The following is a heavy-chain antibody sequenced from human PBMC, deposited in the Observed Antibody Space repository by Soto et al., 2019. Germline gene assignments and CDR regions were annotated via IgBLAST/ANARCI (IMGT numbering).Heavy chain of an antibody. CDR2: IIPIFGTA. D-gene: IGHD3-9*01. CDR1: GGTFSSYA. V-gene: IGHV1-69*13. CDR3: ARRYYDILTGYEYYYYGMDV. J-gene: IGHJ6*02. Sequence: SLKVSCKASGGTFSSYAISWVRQAPGQGLEWMGGIIPIFGTANYAQKFQGRVTITADESTSTAYMELSSLRSEDTAVYYCARRYYDILTGYEYYYYGMDVWGQGTTVTVSS.